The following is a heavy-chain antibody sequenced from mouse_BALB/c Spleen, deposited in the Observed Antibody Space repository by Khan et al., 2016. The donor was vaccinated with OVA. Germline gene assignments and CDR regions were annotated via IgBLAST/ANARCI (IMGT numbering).Heavy chain of an antibody. D-gene: IGHD4-1*01. J-gene: IGHJ3*01. CDR1: GYTFTDYN. CDR2: IYPYNGGT. V-gene: IGHV1S29*02. Sequence: VQLQQSGPELVKPGASVKISCKASGYTFTDYNMHWVKQSHGKSLEWIGYIYPYNGGTAYNQKFKSKATLTADNSSSTAYMELRSLTSEDSAVYYCARELGGAYWGQGTLVTVSA. CDR3: ARELGGAY.